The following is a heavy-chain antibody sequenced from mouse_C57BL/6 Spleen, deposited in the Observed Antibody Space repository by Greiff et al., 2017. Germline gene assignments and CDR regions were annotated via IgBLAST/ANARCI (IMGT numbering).Heavy chain of an antibody. D-gene: IGHD2-5*01. Sequence: EVKVVESGGGLVQSGRSLRLSCATSGFTFSDFYMEWVRQAPGKGLEWIAASRNKANDYTTEYSASVKGRFIVSRDTSQSILYLQMNALRAEDTAIYYCARGAYYSNHWYCDVWGTGTTVTVSS. CDR3: ARGAYYSNHWYCDV. CDR2: SRNKANDYTT. CDR1: GFTFSDFY. J-gene: IGHJ1*03. V-gene: IGHV7-1*01.